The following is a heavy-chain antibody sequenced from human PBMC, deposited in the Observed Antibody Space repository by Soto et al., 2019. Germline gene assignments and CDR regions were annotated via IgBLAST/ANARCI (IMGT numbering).Heavy chain of an antibody. CDR1: GFTFSSYS. CDR2: ISSSSSYI. Sequence: PGGSLRLSCAASGFTFSSYSMNWVRQAPGKGLEWVSSISSSSSYIYYADSVKGRFTISRDNAKNSLYLQMNSLRAEDTAVYYCARARSKTLRYFDWLSQNLDYWGQGTLVTVSS. CDR3: ARARSKTLRYFDWLSQNLDY. V-gene: IGHV3-21*01. J-gene: IGHJ4*02. D-gene: IGHD3-9*01.